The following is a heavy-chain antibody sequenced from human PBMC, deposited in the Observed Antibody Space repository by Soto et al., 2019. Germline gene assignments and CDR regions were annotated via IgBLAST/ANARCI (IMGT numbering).Heavy chain of an antibody. CDR1: GFTFSSYS. CDR2: ISSSSSTI. Sequence: EVQLVESGGGLVQPGGSLRHSCAASGFTFSSYSMNWVRQAPGKGLEWVSYISSSSSTIYYADSVKGRFTISRDNAKNSRYLQRNSLRDEDTAVCYCASEGGSLNWFDPWGQGTLVTVSS. J-gene: IGHJ5*02. V-gene: IGHV3-48*02. D-gene: IGHD1-26*01. CDR3: ASEGGSLNWFDP.